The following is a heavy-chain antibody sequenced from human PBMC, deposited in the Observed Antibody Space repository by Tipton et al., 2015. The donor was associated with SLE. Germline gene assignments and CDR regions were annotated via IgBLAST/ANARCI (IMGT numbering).Heavy chain of an antibody. CDR3: ARDARALAALDAFDI. CDR2: ISSSSDYV. V-gene: IGHV3-21*03. CDR1: GFTFSTYS. J-gene: IGHJ3*02. Sequence: SLRLSCAASGFTFSTYSMHWVRQAPGKGLEWVSAISSSSDYVYHADSVKGRVTISSDNAKSSLSLQMNSLRAEDTAVYYCARDARALAALDAFDIWGQGTMVTVSS. D-gene: IGHD6-6*01.